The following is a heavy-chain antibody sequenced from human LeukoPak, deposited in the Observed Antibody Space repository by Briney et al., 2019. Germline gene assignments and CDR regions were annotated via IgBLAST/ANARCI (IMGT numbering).Heavy chain of an antibody. V-gene: IGHV1-2*02. J-gene: IGHJ5*02. CDR1: GYTFTGYY. CDR3: ARDTAMVTYWFDP. CDR2: INPNSGGT. D-gene: IGHD5-18*01. Sequence: GASVKVSCKASGYTFTGYYMHWVRQAPGQGLEWMGWINPNSGGTNYAQKFQGRVTMTRDTSISTAYMELCRLRSDDTAVYYCARDTAMVTYWFDPWGQGTLVTVSS.